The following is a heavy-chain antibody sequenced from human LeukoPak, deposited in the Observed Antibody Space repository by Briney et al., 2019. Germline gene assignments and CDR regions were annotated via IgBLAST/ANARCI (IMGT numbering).Heavy chain of an antibody. D-gene: IGHD6-19*01. V-gene: IGHV3-23*01. Sequence: HPGGSLRLSCAASGFTFSSYAMSWVRQAPGKGLEWVLSVSGSGGSTYYADSVKGRFTISRDNSKNTLCLQMNSLRAEDTAVYYCASGIAVAPTKGVDYWGQGTLVTVSS. CDR2: VSGSGGST. J-gene: IGHJ4*02. CDR1: GFTFSSYA. CDR3: ASGIAVAPTKGVDY.